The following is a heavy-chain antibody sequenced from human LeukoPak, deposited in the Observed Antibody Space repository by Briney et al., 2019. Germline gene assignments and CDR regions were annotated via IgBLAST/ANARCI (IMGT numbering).Heavy chain of an antibody. CDR3: ASRYCSSTSCYPH. CDR2: IIPILGIA. Sequence: SVKVSCRASGGTFSSYTISWVRQAPGQGLEWMGRIIPILGIANYAQKFQGRVTITADKSTSTAYMELSSLRSEDTAVYYCASRYCSSTSCYPHWGQGTLVTVSS. J-gene: IGHJ4*02. CDR1: GGTFSSYT. D-gene: IGHD2-2*01. V-gene: IGHV1-69*02.